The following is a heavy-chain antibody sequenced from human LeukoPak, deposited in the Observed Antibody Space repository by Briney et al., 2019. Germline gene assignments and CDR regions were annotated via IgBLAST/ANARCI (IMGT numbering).Heavy chain of an antibody. CDR2: ISGSGGST. CDR1: GFTFSNYA. V-gene: IGHV3-23*01. Sequence: GGSLRLSCAASGFTFSNYAMSWVRQVPGKGLEWVSAISGSGGSTYYADSVKGRFTISRDNSKNTLYLQMNSLRAEDTAVYYCAKDYNPPYSGSHYWYYYYGMDVWGQGTTVTVSS. CDR3: AKDYNPPYSGSHYWYYYYGMDV. D-gene: IGHD1-26*01. J-gene: IGHJ6*02.